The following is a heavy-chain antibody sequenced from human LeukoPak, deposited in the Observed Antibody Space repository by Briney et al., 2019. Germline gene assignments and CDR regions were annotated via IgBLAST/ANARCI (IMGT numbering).Heavy chain of an antibody. J-gene: IGHJ4*02. CDR1: GFTFSRYS. D-gene: IGHD4/OR15-4a*01. V-gene: IGHV3-23*01. Sequence: PGGSLRLSCAASGFTFSRYSMNWVRQAPGKGLEWVSAFSGSGGSTYYADSVKGRFTISRDNSKNTLYLQMNSLRAEDTAVYYCAKSGLSRFDYWGQGTLVTVSS. CDR2: FSGSGGST. CDR3: AKSGLSRFDY.